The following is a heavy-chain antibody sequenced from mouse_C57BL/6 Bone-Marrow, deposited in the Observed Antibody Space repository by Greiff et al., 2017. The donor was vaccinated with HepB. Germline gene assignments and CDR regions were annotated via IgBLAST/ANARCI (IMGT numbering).Heavy chain of an antibody. CDR2: ISSGGSYT. J-gene: IGHJ4*01. V-gene: IGHV5-6*01. CDR3: ARSTLITTVPYAMDY. CDR1: GFTFSSYG. Sequence: EVKLMESGGDLVKPGGSLKLSCAASGFTFSSYGMSWVRQTPDKRLEWVATISSGGSYTYYPDSVKGRFTISRDNAKNTLYLQMSSLKSEDTAMYYCARSTLITTVPYAMDYWGQGTSVTVSS. D-gene: IGHD1-1*01.